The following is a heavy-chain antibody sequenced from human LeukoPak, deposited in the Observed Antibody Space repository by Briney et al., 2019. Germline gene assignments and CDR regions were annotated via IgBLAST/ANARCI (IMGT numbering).Heavy chain of an antibody. CDR2: IYYSGST. CDR1: GGSISGYY. V-gene: IGHV4-59*01. CDR3: ARGVREKNRGFLLYYYYYYMDV. Sequence: SETLSLTCTVSGGSISGYYWSWIRQPPGKGLEWIGYIYYSGSTNYNPSLKSRVTISVDTSKNQFSLNLSSVTAADTAVYYCARGVREKNRGFLLYYYYYYMDVWGKGTTVTVSS. J-gene: IGHJ6*03. D-gene: IGHD3-10*01.